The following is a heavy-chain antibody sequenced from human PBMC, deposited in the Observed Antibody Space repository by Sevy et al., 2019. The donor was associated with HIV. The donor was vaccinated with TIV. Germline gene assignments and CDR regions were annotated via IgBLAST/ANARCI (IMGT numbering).Heavy chain of an antibody. Sequence: GGSLRLSCAASGFTFSSYWMHWVRQAPGKGLVWVSRINSDGSSTSYADSVKGRFTISRDNAKNTLYLQMNSLRAVDTAVYYCARGGWVFGFGDFTYSNRYGMDVWGQGTTVTVSS. CDR2: INSDGSST. J-gene: IGHJ6*02. CDR1: GFTFSSYW. D-gene: IGHD3-10*01. CDR3: ARGGWVFGFGDFTYSNRYGMDV. V-gene: IGHV3-74*01.